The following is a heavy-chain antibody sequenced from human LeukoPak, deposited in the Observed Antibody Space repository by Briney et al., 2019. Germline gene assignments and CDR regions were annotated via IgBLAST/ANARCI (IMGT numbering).Heavy chain of an antibody. CDR3: ARAITGTHHTGDY. V-gene: IGHV1-8*01. CDR1: GYTFTSYD. D-gene: IGHD1-20*01. CDR2: MNPNSGST. Sequence: ASVKVSCKASGYTFTSYDINWVRQATGQGLEWMGWMNPNSGSTGYAQKFQGRVTMTGNTSISTAYMELSSLRSEDTAVYYCARAITGTHHTGDYWGQGTLVTVSS. J-gene: IGHJ4*02.